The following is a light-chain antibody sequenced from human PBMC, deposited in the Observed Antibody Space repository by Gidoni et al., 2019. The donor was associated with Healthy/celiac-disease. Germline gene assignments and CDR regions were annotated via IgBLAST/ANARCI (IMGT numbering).Light chain of an antibody. J-gene: IGKJ1*01. CDR3: QQYNNWPQT. V-gene: IGKV3-15*01. Sequence: EIVMTQSPATRSVSPGERATLSCRASQSVSSNLAWYQQKPGQDPRLLIYGASTRATGIPARFSGSGSGTEFTLTISSLQSEDFAVYYCQQYNNWPQTFGQGTKVEIK. CDR2: GAS. CDR1: QSVSSN.